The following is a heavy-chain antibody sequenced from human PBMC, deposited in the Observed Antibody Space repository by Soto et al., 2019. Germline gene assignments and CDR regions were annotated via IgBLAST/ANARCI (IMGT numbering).Heavy chain of an antibody. J-gene: IGHJ4*02. CDR2: IYPGDSDT. CDR3: ARLRYDILTGYDY. Sequence: LGEALKISCKGSGYIFSSYWIGWVRQMPGKGLEWMGIIYPGDSDTRYSPSFQGQVTISADKSISTAYLQWSSLKASDTAMYYCARLRYDILTGYDYWGQGTLVTVSS. V-gene: IGHV5-51*01. D-gene: IGHD3-9*01. CDR1: GYIFSSYW.